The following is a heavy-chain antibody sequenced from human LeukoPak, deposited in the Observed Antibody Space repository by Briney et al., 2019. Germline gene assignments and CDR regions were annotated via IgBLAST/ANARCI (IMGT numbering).Heavy chain of an antibody. Sequence: SETLSLTCTVSGGSISSSSYYWGWIRQPPGKGLEWIGSIYYSGSTYYNPSLKSRVTISVDTSKNQFSLKLSSATAADTAVYYCAREGCSGGSCYSNYWGQGTLVTVSS. V-gene: IGHV4-39*02. CDR3: AREGCSGGSCYSNY. CDR2: IYYSGST. D-gene: IGHD2-15*01. CDR1: GGSISSSSYY. J-gene: IGHJ4*02.